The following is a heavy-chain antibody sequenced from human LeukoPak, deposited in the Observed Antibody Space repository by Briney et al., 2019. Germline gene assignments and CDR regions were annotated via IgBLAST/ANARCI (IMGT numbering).Heavy chain of an antibody. D-gene: IGHD2-15*01. CDR3: AREDCSGGICYYGMDV. CDR1: GGSISSSGYY. Sequence: PSETLSLTCTVSGGSISSSGYYWGWIRQPPGKGLEWIGSIHYSGSTYYNPSLKSRVTISVDTSKNQFSLSLYSVTAADTAVFYCAREDCSGGICYYGMDVWGQGTTVTVSS. J-gene: IGHJ6*02. CDR2: IHYSGST. V-gene: IGHV4-39*07.